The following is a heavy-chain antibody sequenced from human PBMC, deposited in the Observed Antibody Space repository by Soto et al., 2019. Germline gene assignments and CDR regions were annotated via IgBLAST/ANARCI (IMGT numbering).Heavy chain of an antibody. D-gene: IGHD3-22*01. Sequence: SETLSLTCTVSGGSISGSSYYWGWIRQPPGKGLEWIGSIYYSGSTYYNPSLKSRVTISVDTSKNQFSLKLSSVTAADTAVYYCARIYYDSVFDYWGQGTLVTVSS. CDR2: IYYSGST. V-gene: IGHV4-39*01. J-gene: IGHJ4*02. CDR3: ARIYYDSVFDY. CDR1: GGSISGSSYY.